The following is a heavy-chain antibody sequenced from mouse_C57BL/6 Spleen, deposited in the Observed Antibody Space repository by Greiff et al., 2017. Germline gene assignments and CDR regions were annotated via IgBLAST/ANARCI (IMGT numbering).Heavy chain of an antibody. CDR2: ISSGGSYT. CDR1: GFTFSSYG. D-gene: IGHD2-3*01. J-gene: IGHJ3*01. CDR3: ARRIYDGYPAWFAY. Sequence: EVQLVESGGDLVKPGGSLKLSCAASGFTFSSYGMSWVRQTPDKRLAWVATISSGGSYTYYPDSVKGRFTISRDNAKNTLYLQMSSLKSEDTAMYYCARRIYDGYPAWFAYWGQGTLVTVSA. V-gene: IGHV5-6*01.